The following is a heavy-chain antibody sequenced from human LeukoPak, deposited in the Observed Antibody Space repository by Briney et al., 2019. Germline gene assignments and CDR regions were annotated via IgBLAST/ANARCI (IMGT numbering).Heavy chain of an antibody. J-gene: IGHJ4*02. CDR3: AKDHGVIHGDS. Sequence: LSGGTLRLSCAASGFTFSIYGMSWVRQAPGKGLEWVSTISGSDDSTYYADSVKGRFTISRDNSKNTLYLQMNSLRAEDTAVYYCAKDHGVIHGDSWGQGTLVTVSS. CDR1: GFTFSIYG. CDR2: ISGSDDST. V-gene: IGHV3-23*01. D-gene: IGHD3-16*02.